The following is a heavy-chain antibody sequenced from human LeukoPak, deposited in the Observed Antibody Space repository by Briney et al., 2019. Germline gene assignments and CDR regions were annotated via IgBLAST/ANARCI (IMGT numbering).Heavy chain of an antibody. D-gene: IGHD6-13*01. J-gene: IGHJ4*02. Sequence: GESLKISCKGSGYSFTSYWIGWGRQMPGKGLEWMGIIYPGDSDTRYSPSFQGQVTISADKSISTACLPWSSLKASDTAMYYCAEGMAARGKYYFDYWGQGTLVTVSS. V-gene: IGHV5-51*01. CDR2: IYPGDSDT. CDR3: AEGMAARGKYYFDY. CDR1: GYSFTSYW.